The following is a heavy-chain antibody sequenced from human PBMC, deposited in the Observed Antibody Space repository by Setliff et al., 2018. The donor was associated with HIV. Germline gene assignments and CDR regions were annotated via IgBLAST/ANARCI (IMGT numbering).Heavy chain of an antibody. CDR3: ARGMDYYGTCGYYQYYFDY. D-gene: IGHD3-22*01. CDR2: INPKSDGT. V-gene: IGHV1-2*04. CDR1: GYSFTDYY. Sequence: ASVKVSCKASGYSFTDYYIHWVRQAPGQGLEWMGWINPKSDGTNYAQKFQGWITMTRDTSISTAYMELSRLRSDDTAVYYCARGMDYYGTCGYYQYYFDYWGQGTLVTVAS. J-gene: IGHJ4*02.